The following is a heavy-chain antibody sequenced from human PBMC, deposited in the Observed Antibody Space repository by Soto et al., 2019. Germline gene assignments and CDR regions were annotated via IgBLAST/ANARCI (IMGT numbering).Heavy chain of an antibody. Sequence: EVQLLESGGGLVQPGGSLRLSCAASGFTFDNYEMNWVRQAPGKGLEWLSYISSVGSTIYYADSVKGRFTISRDNAKNTLYLQMNSLRVEDTAVYYCARDFLIRALDIWGQGTMVTVSS. V-gene: IGHV3-48*03. CDR3: ARDFLIRALDI. CDR2: ISSVGSTI. D-gene: IGHD3-10*01. J-gene: IGHJ3*02. CDR1: GFTFDNYE.